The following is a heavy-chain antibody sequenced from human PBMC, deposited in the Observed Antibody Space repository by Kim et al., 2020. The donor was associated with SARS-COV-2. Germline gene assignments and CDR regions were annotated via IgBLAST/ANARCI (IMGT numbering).Heavy chain of an antibody. CDR1: GGSISSGGYY. CDR3: ARAPMIVVVIDAFDI. D-gene: IGHD3-22*01. J-gene: IGHJ3*02. CDR2: IYYSGST. V-gene: IGHV4-31*03. Sequence: SETLPLTCTVSGGSISSGGYYWSWIRQHPGKGLEWIGYIYYSGSTYYNPSLKSRVTISVDTSKNQFSLKLSSVTAAATAVYYCARAPMIVVVIDAFDIWGQGTMVTVSS.